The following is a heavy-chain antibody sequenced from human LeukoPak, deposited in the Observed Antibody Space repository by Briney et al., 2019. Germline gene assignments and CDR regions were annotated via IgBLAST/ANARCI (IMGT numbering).Heavy chain of an antibody. CDR2: IYYSGST. CDR1: GGSIRSRSYF. CDR3: ARTPIDGGYTYGQFDY. Sequence: SETLSLTCTVSGGSIRSRSYFWGWIRQPPGKGLEWIGSIYYSGSTSHTPSLKSRVTMSVDTSKNQFSLKLSSVTAADTALYYCARTPIDGGYTYGQFDYWGQGTLVTVSS. D-gene: IGHD5-18*01. V-gene: IGHV4-39*01. J-gene: IGHJ4*02.